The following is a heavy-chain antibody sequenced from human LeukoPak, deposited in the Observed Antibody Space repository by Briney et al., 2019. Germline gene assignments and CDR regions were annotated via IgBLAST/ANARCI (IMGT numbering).Heavy chain of an antibody. Sequence: SQTLSLTCAISGDSVSSTTTAWHWIRQSPSGGLEWLGRTYYTSKWITDYAVSVKGRITVNPNTSNNQFSLQLNSVTPEDTAVYYCARGYWAYGMDVWGPGTTVTVSS. J-gene: IGHJ6*02. CDR2: TYYTSKWIT. CDR3: ARGYWAYGMDV. D-gene: IGHD6-13*01. V-gene: IGHV6-1*01. CDR1: GDSVSSTTTA.